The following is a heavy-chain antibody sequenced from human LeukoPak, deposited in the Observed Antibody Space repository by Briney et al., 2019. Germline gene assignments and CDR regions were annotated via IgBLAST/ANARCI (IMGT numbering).Heavy chain of an antibody. V-gene: IGHV3-15*01. CDR1: GFTFSNAW. Sequence: PGGSLRLSCAASGFTFSNAWMSWVRQAPGKGLEWVGRIKSKTDGGTTDYAAPVKGRFTISRDDSKNTLYLQMNSLKTEDTAVYYCTTDSGYRYGDTNFDYWGQGTLVTVSS. CDR3: TTDSGYRYGDTNFDY. J-gene: IGHJ4*02. D-gene: IGHD5-18*01. CDR2: IKSKTDGGTT.